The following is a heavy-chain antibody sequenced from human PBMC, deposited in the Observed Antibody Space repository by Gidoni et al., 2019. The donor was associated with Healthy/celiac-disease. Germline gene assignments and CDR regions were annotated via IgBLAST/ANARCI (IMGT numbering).Heavy chain of an antibody. CDR2: INAGNGNT. CDR3: ARGYYYGSGSRGIDY. J-gene: IGHJ4*02. V-gene: IGHV1-3*01. CDR1: GYTFTSYA. Sequence: QVQLVQSGAEVKKPGASVKVSCKASGYTFTSYAMHWVRQAPGQRLEWMGWINAGNGNTKYSQKFQGRVTITRDTSASTAYMELSSLRSEDTAVYYCARGYYYGSGSRGIDYWGQGTLVTVSS. D-gene: IGHD3-10*01.